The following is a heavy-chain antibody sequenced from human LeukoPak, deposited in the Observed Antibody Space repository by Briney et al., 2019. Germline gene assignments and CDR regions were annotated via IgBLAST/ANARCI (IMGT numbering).Heavy chain of an antibody. Sequence: GSLRPSFAASGVTGSWNFMGWVRQAPGEGLEWVLIIYSGGSTYFADSVKGRFTISRDNSKNTLYLQMNSLRAEDTALYYCARVPVASWIQLDSWGQGTLVTVSS. CDR3: ARVPVASWIQLDS. CDR1: GVTGSWNF. V-gene: IGHV3-53*01. CDR2: IYSGGST. J-gene: IGHJ4*02. D-gene: IGHD6-13*01.